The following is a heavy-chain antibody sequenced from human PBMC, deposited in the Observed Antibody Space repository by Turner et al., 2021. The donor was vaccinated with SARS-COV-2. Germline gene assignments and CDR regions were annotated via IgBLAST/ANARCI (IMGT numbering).Heavy chain of an antibody. CDR2: ISYDGSNK. D-gene: IGHD6-19*01. CDR1: GFSFSSYG. J-gene: IGHJ4*02. CDR3: AKGGGSGLLNFDY. V-gene: IGHV3-30*18. Sequence: QVQLVESGGGVVQPGRSLRLSCAASGFSFSSYGMHWVRQPPGKGLEWVAVISYDGSNKYYADAVKGRFTISRDNSKNTLYLQMNSLRAEDTAVYYCAKGGGSGLLNFDYWGQGTLVTVSS.